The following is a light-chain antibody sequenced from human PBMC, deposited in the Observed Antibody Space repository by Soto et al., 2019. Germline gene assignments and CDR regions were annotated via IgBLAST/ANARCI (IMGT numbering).Light chain of an antibody. J-gene: IGKJ1*01. CDR1: QSIGSW. Sequence: DMQMTQSPSTLSASVGDRFSITCRASQSIGSWVAWYQQKPGKAPNVLISKASTLESGVPARFSGSGSGTEFTLTISSLQPDDVATYYCQLYNSYLWRFGQGTKVHIK. CDR2: KAS. V-gene: IGKV1-5*03. CDR3: QLYNSYLWR.